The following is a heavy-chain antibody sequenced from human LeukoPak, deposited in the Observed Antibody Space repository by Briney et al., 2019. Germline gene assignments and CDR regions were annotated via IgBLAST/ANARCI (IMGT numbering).Heavy chain of an antibody. CDR1: GYRFTSYW. Sequence: GGALEISLKGSGYRFTSYWIGWGREMPGKGLEWRGIIYPGDSDTRYSPSFQGQVTISADKSISTAYLQWSSLKASDTAMYYCARLNGGGSCLDYWGQGTLVTVSS. J-gene: IGHJ4*02. CDR3: ARLNGGGSCLDY. CDR2: IYPGDSDT. D-gene: IGHD2-15*01. V-gene: IGHV5-51*01.